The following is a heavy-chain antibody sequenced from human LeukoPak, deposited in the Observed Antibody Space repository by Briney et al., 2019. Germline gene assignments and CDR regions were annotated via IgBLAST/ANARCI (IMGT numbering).Heavy chain of an antibody. CDR3: ARREMGPTFYYYYYMDV. V-gene: IGHV4-4*02. J-gene: IGHJ6*03. CDR2: IYHSGST. Sequence: PSETLSLTCAVSGGSISSSNWWSWVRQPPGKGLEWIGEIYHSGSTNYNPSLKSRVTISVDKSKNQFSLKLSSVTAADTAVYYCARREMGPTFYYYYYMDVWGKGTTVTVSS. D-gene: IGHD1-26*01. CDR1: GGSISSSNW.